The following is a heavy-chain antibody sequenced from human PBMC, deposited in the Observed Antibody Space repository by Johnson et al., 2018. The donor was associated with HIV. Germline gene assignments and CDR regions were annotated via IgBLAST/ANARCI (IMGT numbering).Heavy chain of an antibody. CDR3: GRDRSTYSGSYYGWDAFAL. CDR1: RFTFRNYA. V-gene: IGHV3-30*04. CDR2: ISYDGSNK. J-gene: IGHJ3*01. Sequence: VQLVESGGGVVQPGRSLRLSCAASRFTFRNYAMHWVRQAPGKGLAGVAAISYDGSNKYYADSVKGRFTIPRDNSKTTLYLQMNSLSAEDPAVYYCGRDRSTYSGSYYGWDAFALWGQGTMVTVSS. D-gene: IGHD1-26*01.